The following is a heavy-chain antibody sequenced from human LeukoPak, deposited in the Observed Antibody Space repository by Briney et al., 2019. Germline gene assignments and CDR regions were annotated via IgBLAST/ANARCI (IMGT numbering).Heavy chain of an antibody. D-gene: IGHD3-22*01. CDR3: AKDRGYYYDSSGQFDY. Sequence: PGGSLRLSCAASGFTFSSYGMHWVRQAPGKGLEWVAFIRYDGSNKYYADSGKGRFTISRDNSKSTLYLQMNSLRAEDTAVYYCAKDRGYYYDSSGQFDYWGQGTLVTVSS. J-gene: IGHJ4*02. CDR1: GFTFSSYG. CDR2: IRYDGSNK. V-gene: IGHV3-30*02.